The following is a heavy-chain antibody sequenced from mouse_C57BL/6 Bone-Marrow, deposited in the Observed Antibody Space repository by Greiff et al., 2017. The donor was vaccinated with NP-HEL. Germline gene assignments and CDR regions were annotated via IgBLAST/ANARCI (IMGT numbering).Heavy chain of an antibody. CDR2: IYPRSGNT. CDR3: ATLHWYFDV. V-gene: IGHV1-81*01. Sequence: VKLQESGAELARPGASVKLSCKASGYTFTSYGISWVKQRTGQGLEWIGEIYPRSGNTYYNEKFKGKATLTADKSSSTAYMELRSLTSEDSAVYFCATLHWYFDVWGTGTTVTVSS. CDR1: GYTFTSYG. J-gene: IGHJ1*03.